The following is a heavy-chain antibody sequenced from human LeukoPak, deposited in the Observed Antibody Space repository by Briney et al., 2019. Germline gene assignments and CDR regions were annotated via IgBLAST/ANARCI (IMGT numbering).Heavy chain of an antibody. CDR1: GYSLSEVS. J-gene: IGHJ4*02. D-gene: IGHD6-13*01. V-gene: IGHV1-24*01. CDR2: FDPEDGEA. CDR3: ATYFQQLVLFAY. Sequence: GASVKVSCKVSGYSLSEVSMHWVRQAPGQGLEWMGSFDPEDGEAIYAQRFQGRVTMTEDTSTNTAYMEVNSLRSEDTAVYYCATYFQQLVLFAYWGQGTLVTVSS.